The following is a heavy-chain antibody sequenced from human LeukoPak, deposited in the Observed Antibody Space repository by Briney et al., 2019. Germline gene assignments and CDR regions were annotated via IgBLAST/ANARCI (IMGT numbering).Heavy chain of an antibody. D-gene: IGHD6-13*01. V-gene: IGHV4-59*08. CDR1: GGSISSYY. CDR3: ARAYSSSWYWTWFDP. CDR2: IYYSGST. J-gene: IGHJ5*02. Sequence: SETLSLTSTVSGGSISSYYWSWIRQPPGKGLEWIGYIYYSGSTNYNPSLKRRVTISVDTFKNQFSLKVSSVSAADTAVYYCARAYSSSWYWTWFDPWGEGTLVTVSS.